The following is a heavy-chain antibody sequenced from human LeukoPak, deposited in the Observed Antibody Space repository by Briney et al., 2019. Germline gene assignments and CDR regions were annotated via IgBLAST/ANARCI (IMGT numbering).Heavy chain of an antibody. V-gene: IGHV3-30-3*01. CDR3: ARTMYTTGSPDFDY. CDR1: GFTSIIYA. D-gene: IGHD1-26*01. CDR2: ISYDGSKR. Sequence: PGGSLRLACAASGFTSIIYAMHWVRQAPGKGLEWVAVISYDGSKRYYADSVKGGFTISRDNSKNTLYLQMISLRAEDTALYYCARTMYTTGSPDFDYWGQGTLVTVSS. J-gene: IGHJ4*02.